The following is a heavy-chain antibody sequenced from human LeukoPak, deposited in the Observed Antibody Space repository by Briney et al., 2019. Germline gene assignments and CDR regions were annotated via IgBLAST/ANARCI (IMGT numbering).Heavy chain of an antibody. CDR2: IYHSGST. D-gene: IGHD1-26*01. V-gene: IGHV4-38-2*01. CDR1: GYSISSGYY. Sequence: SETLSLTCAVSGYSISSGYYWGWIRQPPGKGLEWIGSIYHSGSTYYNPSLKSRVTILVDTSKNQFSLKLSSVTAADTAVYYCVRTRRLVIDYWGQGTLVTVSS. J-gene: IGHJ4*02. CDR3: VRTRRLVIDY.